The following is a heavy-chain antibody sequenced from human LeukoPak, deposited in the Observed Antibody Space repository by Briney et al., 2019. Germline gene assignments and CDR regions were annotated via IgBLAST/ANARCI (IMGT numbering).Heavy chain of an antibody. V-gene: IGHV3-23*01. CDR1: GFTFSSYA. D-gene: IGHD3-10*01. J-gene: IGHJ4*02. Sequence: PGGSLRLSCAASGFTFSSYAMSWVRQAPGKGLEWVSAISGSGGSTYYADSVKGRFTISRDNSKNTLYLQMNSLRAEDTAVYYCARSHFYGSGSYQTDDYWGQGTLVTVSS. CDR2: ISGSGGST. CDR3: ARSHFYGSGSYQTDDY.